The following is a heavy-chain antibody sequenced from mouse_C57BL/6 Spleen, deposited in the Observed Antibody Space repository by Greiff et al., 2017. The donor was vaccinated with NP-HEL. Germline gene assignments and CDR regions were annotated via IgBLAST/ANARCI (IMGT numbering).Heavy chain of an antibody. CDR3: ARLGDYDPHFDY. J-gene: IGHJ2*01. D-gene: IGHD2-4*01. Sequence: VQLQQSGPELVKPGASVKISCKASGYAFSSSWMNWVKQRPGKGLEWIGRIYPGDGDTNYNGKFKGKATLTADKSSSTAYMQHSSLTSEDSAVYFCARLGDYDPHFDYWGQGTTLTVSS. V-gene: IGHV1-82*01. CDR1: GYAFSSSW. CDR2: IYPGDGDT.